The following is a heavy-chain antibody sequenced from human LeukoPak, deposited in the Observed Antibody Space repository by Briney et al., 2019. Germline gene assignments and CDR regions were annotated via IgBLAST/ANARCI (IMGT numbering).Heavy chain of an antibody. CDR3: ARGKGRGSHIDY. Sequence: SETLSLTCTVSGGSISSSNYYWGCIRQPPGKGLEWIGSVYYNGSTYYNPSLKSRVTISVDTSKNQFSLKLSSVTAADTAVYFCARGKGRGSHIDYWGQGTLVTVSS. D-gene: IGHD1-26*01. J-gene: IGHJ4*02. CDR2: VYYNGST. V-gene: IGHV4-39*07. CDR1: GGSISSSNYY.